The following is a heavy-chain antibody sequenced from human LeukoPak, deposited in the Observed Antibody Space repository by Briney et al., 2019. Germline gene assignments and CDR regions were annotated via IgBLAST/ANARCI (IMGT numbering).Heavy chain of an antibody. D-gene: IGHD4-11*01. J-gene: IGHJ5*02. V-gene: IGHV3-30*04. CDR1: GFTFSSYA. Sequence: GGSLRLSCAASGFTFSSYAMHWVRQAPGKGLERVAVISYDGSNKYYADSVKGRFTISRDNSKNTLYLQMNSLRAEDTAVYYCARDAGQMTTQNHWGQGTLVTVSS. CDR3: ARDAGQMTTQNH. CDR2: ISYDGSNK.